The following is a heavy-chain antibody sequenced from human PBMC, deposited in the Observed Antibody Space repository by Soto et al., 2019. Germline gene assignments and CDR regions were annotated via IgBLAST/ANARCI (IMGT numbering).Heavy chain of an antibody. V-gene: IGHV3-15*07. CDR3: TLGPGNYYYGMDV. Sequence: PGGSLRLSCAASGFTFSNAWMNWVRQAPGKGLEWVGRIKSKTDGGTTDYAAPVKGRFTISRDDSKNTLYLQMNSLKTEDTAVYYCTLGPGNYYYGMDVWGQGTTVTVSS. J-gene: IGHJ6*02. CDR2: IKSKTDGGTT. CDR1: GFTFSNAW.